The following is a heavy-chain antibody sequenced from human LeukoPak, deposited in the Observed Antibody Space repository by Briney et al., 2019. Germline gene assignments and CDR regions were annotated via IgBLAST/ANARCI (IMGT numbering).Heavy chain of an antibody. D-gene: IGHD6-19*01. V-gene: IGHV4-59*08. CDR2: IYYSERT. Sequence: SETLSLTCTVSGGSNNIHYWSWIRQPPGKGLQWIGDIYYSERTNYNPSLRSRVTISVDTSKNQLSLKLTSVLAADTAMYYCVRRDNTGWNYFDHWGQGILVTVSS. J-gene: IGHJ4*02. CDR1: GGSNNIHY. CDR3: VRRDNTGWNYFDH.